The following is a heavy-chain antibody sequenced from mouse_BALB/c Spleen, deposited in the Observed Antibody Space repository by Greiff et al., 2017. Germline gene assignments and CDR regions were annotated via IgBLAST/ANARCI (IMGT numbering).Heavy chain of an antibody. CDR3: TRESTGYYYAMDY. V-gene: IGHV5-6-4*01. J-gene: IGHJ4*01. CDR1: GFTFSSYT. Sequence: EVKLMESGGGLVKPGGSLKLSCAASGFTFSSYTMSWVRQTPEKRLEWVATISSGGSYTYYPDSVKGRFTISRDNAKNTLYLQMSSLKSEDTAMYYCTRESTGYYYAMDYWGQGTSVTVSS. CDR2: ISSGGSYT.